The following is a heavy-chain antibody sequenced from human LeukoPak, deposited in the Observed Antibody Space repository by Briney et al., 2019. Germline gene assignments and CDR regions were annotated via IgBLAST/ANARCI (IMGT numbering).Heavy chain of an antibody. V-gene: IGHV1-18*01. D-gene: IGHD6-6*01. J-gene: IGHJ6*03. CDR2: ISAYNGNT. CDR1: GYTFTSYG. Sequence: GASVKVSCKASGYTFTSYGISWVRQAPGQGLEWMGWISAYNGNTNYAQKLQGRVIMTTDTSTSTAYMELRSLRSDDTAVYYCARHARSSSSSLVYYMDVWGKGTTVTVTS. CDR3: ARHARSSSSSLVYYMDV.